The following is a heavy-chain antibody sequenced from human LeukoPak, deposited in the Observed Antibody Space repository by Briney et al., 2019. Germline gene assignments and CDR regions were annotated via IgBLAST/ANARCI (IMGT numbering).Heavy chain of an antibody. CDR2: ISGSGGST. CDR1: GFTFSSYA. D-gene: IGHD3-22*01. CDR3: AKAPHYDSSGYYYAHVDGAFDY. J-gene: IGHJ4*02. V-gene: IGHV3-23*01. Sequence: QAGGSLRLSCAASGFTFSSYAMSWVRQAPGKGLEWVSAISGSGGSTYYADSVKGRFTISRDNSKNTLYLQMNSLRAEDTAVYYCAKAPHYDSSGYYYAHVDGAFDYWGQGTLVTVSS.